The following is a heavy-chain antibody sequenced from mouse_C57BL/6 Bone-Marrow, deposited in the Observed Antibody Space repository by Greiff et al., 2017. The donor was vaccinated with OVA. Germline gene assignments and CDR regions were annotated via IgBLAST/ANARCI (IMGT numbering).Heavy chain of an antibody. CDR3: VFYTWYFDV. D-gene: IGHD2-12*01. CDR2: IDPSDSYT. V-gene: IGHV1-69*01. J-gene: IGHJ1*03. Sequence: QVQLQQPGAELVMPGASVKLSCKASGYTFTSYWMHWVKQRPGQGLEWIGEIDPSDSYTNYNQKFKGKSTLTVDKSSSTAYMQLISLTSEDSAVYYCVFYTWYFDVWGTGTTVTVSS. CDR1: GYTFTSYW.